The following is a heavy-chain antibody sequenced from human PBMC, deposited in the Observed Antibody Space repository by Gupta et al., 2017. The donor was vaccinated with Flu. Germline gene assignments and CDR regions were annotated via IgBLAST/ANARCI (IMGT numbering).Heavy chain of an antibody. Sequence: FTYYTINWVRQAPGQGLEWMGGINTNTGQPTYAQAFTGRFVFSVDTSVSTAYLQISGLKAEDTAVYYCARDWGYCSSTSCNREFDYWGQG. CDR3: ARDWGYCSSTSCNREFDY. V-gene: IGHV7-4-1*02. D-gene: IGHD2-2*02. J-gene: IGHJ4*02. CDR1: FTYYT. CDR2: INTNTGQP.